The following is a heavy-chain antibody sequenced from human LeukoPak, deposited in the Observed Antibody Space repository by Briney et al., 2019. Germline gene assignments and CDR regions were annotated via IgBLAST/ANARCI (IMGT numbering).Heavy chain of an antibody. CDR1: GYTFTGYY. CDR2: INPNSGGT. Sequence: ASVKVSCKASGYTFTGYYMHWVRQAPGQGLEWMGWINPNSGGTNYAQKFQGRVTMTRDTSISTAYMELSSLRSEDTAVYYCASSLSGSYSFYFDYWGQGTLVTVSS. CDR3: ASSLSGSYSFYFDY. J-gene: IGHJ4*02. D-gene: IGHD1-26*01. V-gene: IGHV1-2*02.